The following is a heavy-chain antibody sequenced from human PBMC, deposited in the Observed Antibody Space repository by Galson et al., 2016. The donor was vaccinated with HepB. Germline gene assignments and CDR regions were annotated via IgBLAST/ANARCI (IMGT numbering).Heavy chain of an antibody. CDR2: IDHGGST. Sequence: SETLSLTCTVSGGSISSGGYYWSWIRQHPGKGLEWIGEIDHGGSTNYNPSLKSRVTISIDTSKHQFSLKLSSVTAADTAVYYCAGVATPQYYYYGMDVWGQGTTVTVSS. CDR1: GGSISSGGYY. J-gene: IGHJ6*02. CDR3: AGVATPQYYYYGMDV. D-gene: IGHD5-12*01. V-gene: IGHV4-39*07.